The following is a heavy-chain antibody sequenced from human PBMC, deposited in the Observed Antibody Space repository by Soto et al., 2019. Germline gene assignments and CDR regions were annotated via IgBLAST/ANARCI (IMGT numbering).Heavy chain of an antibody. V-gene: IGHV3-30*18. CDR3: AKGILSATIGPYAMDV. CDR2: ISYDGNYI. D-gene: IGHD3-16*01. J-gene: IGHJ6*02. Sequence: QVQLVESGGGVVQPGASLRLSCEASGFAFSSYAMHWVRQAPGKGLEWVGVISYDGNYIYYADSVTGRFTISRDNSKNTLYVQVNSLRPEDTAVYYCAKGILSATIGPYAMDVWGQGTTVTVSS. CDR1: GFAFSSYA.